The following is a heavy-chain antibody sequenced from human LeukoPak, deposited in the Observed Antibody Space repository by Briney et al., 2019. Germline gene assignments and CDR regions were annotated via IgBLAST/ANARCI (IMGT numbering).Heavy chain of an antibody. J-gene: IGHJ4*02. CDR1: GGSISSGGYY. Sequence: PSETLSLTCTVSGGSISSGGYYWSWIRQPPGKGLEWIGYIYHSGSTYYNPSLKSRVTISVDRSKNQFSLKLSSVTAADTAVYYCARYCSSTSCYKLGPPNFDYWGQGTLVTVSS. CDR3: ARYCSSTSCYKLGPPNFDY. D-gene: IGHD2-2*02. V-gene: IGHV4-30-2*01. CDR2: IYHSGST.